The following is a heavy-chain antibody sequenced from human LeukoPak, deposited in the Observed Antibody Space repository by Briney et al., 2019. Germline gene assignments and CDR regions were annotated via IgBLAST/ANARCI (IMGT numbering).Heavy chain of an antibody. CDR1: GYTFTSYD. V-gene: IGHV1-8*01. CDR3: ARGRLIWVAAAGKNWFDP. J-gene: IGHJ5*02. CDR2: MNPNSGNT. D-gene: IGHD6-13*01. Sequence: ASVKVSCKASGYTFTSYDINWVRQATGQGLEWMGWMNPNSGNTGYAQKFQGRVTMTRNTSISTAYMELSSLRSEDTAVYYCARGRLIWVAAAGKNWFDPWGQGTLVTVSS.